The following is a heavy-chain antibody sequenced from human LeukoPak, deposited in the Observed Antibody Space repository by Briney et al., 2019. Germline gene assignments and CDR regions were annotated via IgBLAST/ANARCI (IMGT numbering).Heavy chain of an antibody. CDR2: IYYSGST. CDR1: GGSISSGGYY. D-gene: IGHD2-15*01. V-gene: IGHV4-31*03. J-gene: IGHJ4*02. Sequence: SQTLSLTCTVSGGSISSGGYYWSWIRQHPGKVLEWIGYIYYSGSTYYNPSLKSRVTISVDTSKNQFSLKLSSVTAADTAVYYCARARVVVAATPDYFDYWGQGTLVTVSS. CDR3: ARARVVVAATPDYFDY.